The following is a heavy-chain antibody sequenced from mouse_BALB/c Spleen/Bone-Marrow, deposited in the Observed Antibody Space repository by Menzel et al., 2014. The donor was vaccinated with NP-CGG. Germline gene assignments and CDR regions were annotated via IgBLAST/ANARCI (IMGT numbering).Heavy chain of an antibody. J-gene: IGHJ1*01. CDR1: GFDFSGYW. Sequence: EVKLVESGGGLVQPGGSLKLSCAASGFDFSGYWMIWVGKAPGKGQEWIGEINPDSSTINYTPSLKDKFIISRDNAKNALYLQMSKVRSEDTALYYCARPGYYGYQDVWGAGTTVTVSS. CDR2: INPDSSTI. CDR3: ARPGYYGYQDV. D-gene: IGHD1-2*01. V-gene: IGHV4-1*02.